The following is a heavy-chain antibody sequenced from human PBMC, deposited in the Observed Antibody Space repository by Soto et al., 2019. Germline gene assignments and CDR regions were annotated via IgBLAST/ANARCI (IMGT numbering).Heavy chain of an antibody. D-gene: IGHD7-27*01. V-gene: IGHV4-59*11. CDR3: TRANWYSEY. Sequence: QVQLQESGPGLVKPSETLSLTRSVSGGSISNHYWSWIQQPPGKGLEWIGYIYYNGNTNYNPSLKSRVTMSVDTSRNQISLKLTTVTAADTAVYYCTRANWYSEYWGQGTLVTVSS. CDR2: IYYNGNT. CDR1: GGSISNHY. J-gene: IGHJ4*02.